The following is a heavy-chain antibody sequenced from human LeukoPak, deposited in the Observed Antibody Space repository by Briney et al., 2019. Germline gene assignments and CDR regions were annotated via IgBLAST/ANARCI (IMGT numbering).Heavy chain of an antibody. CDR3: ARVSIDDDDAFDI. CDR1: GFTFSSYS. J-gene: IGHJ3*02. D-gene: IGHD1-1*01. V-gene: IGHV3-21*01. CDR2: ISSSSSYI. Sequence: GGSLRLSCAASGFTFSSYSMNWVRQAPGKGLEWVSSISSSSSYIYYADSVKGRFTISRDNAKNSLYLQMNSLRAEDTAVYHCARVSIDDDDAFDIWGQGTMVTVSS.